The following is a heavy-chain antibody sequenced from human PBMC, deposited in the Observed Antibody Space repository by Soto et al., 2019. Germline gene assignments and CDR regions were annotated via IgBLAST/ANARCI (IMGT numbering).Heavy chain of an antibody. CDR2: IHPSGNT. CDR1: GVSISSRNW. Sequence: QVQLQESGPGLVKPSGTLSLTCAVSGVSISSRNWWSWVRQPPGKGLEWIGEIHPSGNTNSNPSLQSRVNMSVDESKNQLSLKLTSVTAADTAVYYCSKVDAEYFVSRGDRRFAPWGQGTLVTLSS. CDR3: SKVDAEYFVSRGDRRFAP. V-gene: IGHV4-4*02. D-gene: IGHD2-21*01. J-gene: IGHJ5*02.